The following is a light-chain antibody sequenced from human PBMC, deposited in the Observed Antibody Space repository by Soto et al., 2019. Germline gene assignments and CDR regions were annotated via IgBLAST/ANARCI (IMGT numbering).Light chain of an antibody. CDR1: QAVPNN. J-gene: IGKJ4*01. CDR3: QQVKTYPRT. CDR2: EES. Sequence: DIHLTRSPSFLSASVGDRVTITCRPSQAVPNNMAWYQQKPGKPPKLLIYEESTLHSGVPSRFSGRKSGTQFTLTIDILQPEDFATYYCQQVKTYPRTFGGGTKVEIK. V-gene: IGKV1-9*01.